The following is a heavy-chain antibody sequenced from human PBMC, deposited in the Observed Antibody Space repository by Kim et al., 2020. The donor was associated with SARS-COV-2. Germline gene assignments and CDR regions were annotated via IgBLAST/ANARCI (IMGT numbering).Heavy chain of an antibody. CDR3: ARARVGVSFYYYYGMDV. J-gene: IGHJ6*02. V-gene: IGHV4-59*01. CDR1: GGSIRSYY. CDR2: IYYSGST. Sequence: SETLSLTCTFSGGSIRSYYWSWIRQPPGKGLEWIGYIYYSGSTNYNPSLKSRVTISADTSKNQFSLKLNSVTAADTAVYYCARARVGVSFYYYYGMDVWGQGTTVTVSS. D-gene: IGHD1-26*01.